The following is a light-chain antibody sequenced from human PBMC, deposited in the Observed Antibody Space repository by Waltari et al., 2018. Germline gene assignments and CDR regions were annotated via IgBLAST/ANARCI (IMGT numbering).Light chain of an antibody. V-gene: IGKV1-17*01. CDR3: QQGYSYPRT. CDR1: QGIGND. J-gene: IGKJ1*01. Sequence: DIQMTQSPSSLSASVGDRVTITCQASQGIGNDLNWYQQKPGKARKLLISRASSLQSGIPSRFSGSGSGTEFTLTISSLQPEDFATYYCQQGYSYPRTFGQGTKVEIK. CDR2: RAS.